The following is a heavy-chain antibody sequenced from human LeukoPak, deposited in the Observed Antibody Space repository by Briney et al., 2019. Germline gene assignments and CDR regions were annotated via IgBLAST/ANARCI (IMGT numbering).Heavy chain of an antibody. Sequence: AASVKVSCKASGYTFTNYTINWVRLAPGQGLEWMGIINPSGGSTSYAQKFQGRVTMTRDTSTSTVYMELSSLRSEDTAVYYCARAPPDYSNPDYWGQGTLVTVSS. J-gene: IGHJ4*02. CDR3: ARAPPDYSNPDY. V-gene: IGHV1-46*01. D-gene: IGHD4-11*01. CDR2: INPSGGST. CDR1: GYTFTNYT.